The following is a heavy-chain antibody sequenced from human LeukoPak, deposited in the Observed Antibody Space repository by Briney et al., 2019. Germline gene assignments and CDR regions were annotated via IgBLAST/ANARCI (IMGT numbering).Heavy chain of an antibody. CDR2: IYHSGST. Sequence: SETLSLTCTVSGYSISSGYYWGWIRQPPGEGLEWVGSIYHSGSTYYNPSLKSRVTISVVTAKNQFSLKLRSVTAAGPALYYCARRKSTSSIDYWGQGTLVTVSS. J-gene: IGHJ4*02. V-gene: IGHV4-38-2*02. CDR3: ARRKSTSSIDY. CDR1: GYSISSGYY. D-gene: IGHD1-14*01.